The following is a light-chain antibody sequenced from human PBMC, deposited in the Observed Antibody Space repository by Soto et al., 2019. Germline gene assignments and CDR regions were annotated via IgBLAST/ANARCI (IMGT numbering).Light chain of an antibody. CDR3: QHYNSYSEA. CDR1: QTISSW. CDR2: KAS. Sequence: DIQMTQSPSTLSGSVGDSVTITCRASQTISSWLAWYQQKPGKAPKLLIYKASTLKSGVTSRFSGSGSGTEFTLTISSLQPDDFATYYCQHYNSYSEAVGQGTKVEIK. V-gene: IGKV1-5*03. J-gene: IGKJ1*01.